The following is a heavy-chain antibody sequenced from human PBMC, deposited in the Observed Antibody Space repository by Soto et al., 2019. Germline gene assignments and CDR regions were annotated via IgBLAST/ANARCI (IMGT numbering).Heavy chain of an antibody. J-gene: IGHJ4*02. D-gene: IGHD3-16*01. CDR2: VYYSGST. V-gene: IGHV4-61*05. CDR3: ARGLSLLAY. Sequence: SETLSLTCTVSGGSISSSSYYWGWIRQPPGKGLEWIGCVYYSGSTNYSPSLKSRVTISLDTAKKQFSLNLTSVTAEDTAVYYCARGLSLLAYWGQGTLVTVSS. CDR1: GGSISSSSYY.